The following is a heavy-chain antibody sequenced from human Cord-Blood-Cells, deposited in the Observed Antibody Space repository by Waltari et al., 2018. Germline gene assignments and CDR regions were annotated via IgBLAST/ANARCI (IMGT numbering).Heavy chain of an antibody. CDR2: ISWNSGSI. J-gene: IGHJ3*02. V-gene: IGHV3-9*01. Sequence: EVQLVESGGGLVQPGRSLRLSCAASGFTFDDYAMQWVRQAPGKGLEWVSGISWNSGSIGYADSVKGRFTISRDNAKNSLYLQMNSLRAEDTALYYCAKEGQLVAFDIWGQGTMVTVSS. D-gene: IGHD6-6*01. CDR1: GFTFDDYA. CDR3: AKEGQLVAFDI.